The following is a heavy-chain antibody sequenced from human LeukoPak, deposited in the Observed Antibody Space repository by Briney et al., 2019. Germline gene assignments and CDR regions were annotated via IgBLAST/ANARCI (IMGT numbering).Heavy chain of an antibody. V-gene: IGHV4-38-2*01. CDR2: IYHSGNT. CDR1: YX. J-gene: IGHJ4*02. Sequence: YXXXXIRQPPGXXLEWVGSIYHSGNTYYNPSLKSRVTISVDXXNNXFSLRLSSVTAADTAVYYCXXXXXWXXYWXQGXXVTVSS. CDR3: XXXXXWXXY.